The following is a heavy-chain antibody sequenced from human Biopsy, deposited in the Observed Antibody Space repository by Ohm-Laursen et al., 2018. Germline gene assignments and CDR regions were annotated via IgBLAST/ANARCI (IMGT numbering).Heavy chain of an antibody. CDR2: ISGYNGNT. Sequence: ASVKVSCKASGYSFTSYGISWVRQAPGEGLEWMGRISGYNGNTNYAQKFQGRVTMTADTSTSTVYMEVRGLRSDDTAVYYCARVTLPLYLDYWGQGARVSVSS. CDR3: ARVTLPLYLDY. CDR1: GYSFTSYG. V-gene: IGHV1-18*01. D-gene: IGHD5/OR15-5a*01. J-gene: IGHJ4*02.